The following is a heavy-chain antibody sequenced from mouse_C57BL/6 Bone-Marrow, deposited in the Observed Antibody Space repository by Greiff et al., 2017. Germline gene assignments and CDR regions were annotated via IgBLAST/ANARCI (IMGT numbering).Heavy chain of an antibody. Sequence: VKLMESGAELVKPGASVKISCKASGYAFSSYWMNWVKQRPGKGLEWIGQICPGDGDTNYNGKFKGKATLTADKSSSTAYMQLSSLTSEDSSVYFCARLRLRYYAMDYWGQGTSVTVSS. CDR2: ICPGDGDT. CDR3: ARLRLRYYAMDY. D-gene: IGHD1-1*01. V-gene: IGHV1-80*01. J-gene: IGHJ4*01. CDR1: GYAFSSYW.